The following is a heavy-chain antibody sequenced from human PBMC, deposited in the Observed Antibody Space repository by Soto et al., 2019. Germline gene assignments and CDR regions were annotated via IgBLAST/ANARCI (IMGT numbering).Heavy chain of an antibody. J-gene: IGHJ4*02. V-gene: IGHV4-31*03. CDR3: ARDRVMLTFGGASEEWGIDS. D-gene: IGHD3-16*01. Sequence: SETLSLTCTVSGGSISSVRYYWVWIRQLPGKGLEWIGYIFYSGPTYYNPSLKSRVTISVDTSKNQFSLKLNSVTAADTAVYYCARDRVMLTFGGASEEWGIDSWGQGTLVTVSS. CDR1: GGSISSVRYY. CDR2: IFYSGPT.